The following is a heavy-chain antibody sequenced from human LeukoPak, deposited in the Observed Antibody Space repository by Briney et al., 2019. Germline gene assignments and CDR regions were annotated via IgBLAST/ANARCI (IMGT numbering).Heavy chain of an antibody. V-gene: IGHV3-48*03. Sequence: GGSLRLSCAASGFTFSSYEMNWVRQAPGKGLEWVSYISSSGSTIYYADSVKGRFTISRDNAKNSLYLQMNSLRAEDTAVYYCAKIAAPGTYFDYWGQGTQVTVSS. D-gene: IGHD6-13*01. CDR1: GFTFSSYE. J-gene: IGHJ4*02. CDR2: ISSSGSTI. CDR3: AKIAAPGTYFDY.